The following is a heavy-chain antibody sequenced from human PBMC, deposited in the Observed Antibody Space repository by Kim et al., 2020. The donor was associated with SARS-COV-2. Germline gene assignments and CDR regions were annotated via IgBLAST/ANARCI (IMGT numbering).Heavy chain of an antibody. V-gene: IGHV4-34*01. CDR3: ARGGPTANYYFDY. CDR2: INHSGST. Sequence: SETLSLTCAVYGGSFSGYYWSWIRQPPGKGLEWIGEINHSGSTNYNPSLKSRVTISVDTSKNQFSLKLSSVTAADTAVYYCARGGPTANYYFDYWGQGTL. J-gene: IGHJ4*02. CDR1: GGSFSGYY. D-gene: IGHD4-17*01.